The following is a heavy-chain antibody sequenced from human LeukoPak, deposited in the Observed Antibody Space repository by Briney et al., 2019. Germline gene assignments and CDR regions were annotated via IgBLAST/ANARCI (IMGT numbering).Heavy chain of an antibody. Sequence: GGSLRLSCAASGLTLSSYNMNWVRQAPGKGLEWVSYISSSSLSIYNADSVQGRFTISRDNAKNSLFLQMHSLRDEDTAVYYCARGRVAVAGTFDYWGQGTLVTVSS. D-gene: IGHD6-19*01. V-gene: IGHV3-48*02. CDR1: GLTLSSYN. J-gene: IGHJ4*02. CDR3: ARGRVAVAGTFDY. CDR2: ISSSSLSI.